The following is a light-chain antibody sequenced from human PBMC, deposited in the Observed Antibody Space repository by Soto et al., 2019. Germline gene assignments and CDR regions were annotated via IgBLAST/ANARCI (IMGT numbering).Light chain of an antibody. V-gene: IGKV3-20*01. J-gene: IGKJ5*01. Sequence: EIVLTQSPATLSVSPGERATLSCRASQNIISNLAWYQQKPGQAPRLLIHGASSRATGIPDRFSGSGSGTDFTLTISRLEPEDFAVYYCQQYGSSPITFGQGTRLEIK. CDR3: QQYGSSPIT. CDR2: GAS. CDR1: QNIISN.